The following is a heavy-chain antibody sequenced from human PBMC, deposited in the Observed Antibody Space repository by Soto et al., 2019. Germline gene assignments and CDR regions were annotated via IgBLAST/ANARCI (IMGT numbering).Heavy chain of an antibody. CDR1: GFTFSSYG. D-gene: IGHD6-13*01. CDR2: IWYDGSNK. CDR3: ARDRVAAAGTAPYYYYGMDV. Sequence: QVQLVESGGGVVQPGRSLRLSCAASGFTFSSYGMHWVRQAPGKGLEWVAVIWYDGSNKYYADSVKGRFTISRDNSKNTLYLQMNSLRAEDTAVYYCARDRVAAAGTAPYYYYGMDVWGQGTTVTVSS. J-gene: IGHJ6*02. V-gene: IGHV3-33*01.